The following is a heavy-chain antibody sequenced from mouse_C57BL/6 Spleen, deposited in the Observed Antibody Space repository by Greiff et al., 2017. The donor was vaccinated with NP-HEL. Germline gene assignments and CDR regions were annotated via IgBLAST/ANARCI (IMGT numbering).Heavy chain of an antibody. CDR2: IDPETGGT. V-gene: IGHV1-15*01. CDR3: TRYHRGDFDV. J-gene: IGHJ1*03. Sequence: VQLQESGAELVRPGASVTLSCKASGYTFTDYEMHWVKQTPVHGLEWIGAIDPETGGTAYNQKFKGKAILTADKSSSTAYMELRSLTSEDSAVYYCTRYHRGDFDVWGTGTTVTVSS. CDR1: GYTFTDYE.